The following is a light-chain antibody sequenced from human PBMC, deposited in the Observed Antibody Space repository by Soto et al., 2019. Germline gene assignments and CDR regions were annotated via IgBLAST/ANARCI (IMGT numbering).Light chain of an antibody. CDR3: QQRNIWPPVT. V-gene: IGKV3-11*01. CDR1: QRISRN. Sequence: EIVMTQSPATLSVSLGDRPSLSCRASQRISRNLAWYQHSPGQAPRLXXYGASTRAPGIPARFSGGGSGADFTLTISSLEPEDFAAYYCQQRNIWPPVTFGQGTRLEIK. J-gene: IGKJ5*01. CDR2: GAS.